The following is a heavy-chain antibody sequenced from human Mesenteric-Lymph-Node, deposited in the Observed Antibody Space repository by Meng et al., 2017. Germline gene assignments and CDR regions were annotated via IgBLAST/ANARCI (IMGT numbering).Heavy chain of an antibody. V-gene: IGHV4-59*12. J-gene: IGHJ6*02. CDR3: ARDGGQQWLATYYYYGMDV. CDR2: IYYSGST. CDR1: GGPISSYY. D-gene: IGHD6-19*01. Sequence: SETLSLTCTVSGGPISSYYWSWIWQPPGKGLEWIGYIYYSGSTNYNPSLKSRVTISVDTSKNQFSLKLSSVTAADTAVYYCARDGGQQWLATYYYYGMDVWGQGTTVTVSS.